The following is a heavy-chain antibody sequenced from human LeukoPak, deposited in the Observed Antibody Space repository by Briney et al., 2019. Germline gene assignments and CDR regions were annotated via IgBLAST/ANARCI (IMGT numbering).Heavy chain of an antibody. V-gene: IGHV3-53*01. J-gene: IGHJ4*02. Sequence: PEGSLRLSSAASGFTVSSNYMSWVRQAPGKGLEWVSVIYSGGSTYYADSVKGRFTISRDNSKNTLYLQMNSLRAEDTAVYYCARSGGPESDYWGQGTLVTVSS. D-gene: IGHD2-15*01. CDR1: GFTVSSNY. CDR3: ARSGGPESDY. CDR2: IYSGGST.